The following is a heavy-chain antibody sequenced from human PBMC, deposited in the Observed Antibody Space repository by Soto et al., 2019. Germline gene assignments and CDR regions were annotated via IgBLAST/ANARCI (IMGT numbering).Heavy chain of an antibody. J-gene: IGHJ3*02. CDR3: ARESTNCSGGSCYSGAFDI. Sequence: PSATLSLTCTVSGGSISSYYWSWIRQPPGKGLEWIGYIYYSGSTYYNPSLKSRVTISVDTSKNLFSLKLSSVTVADTAVYYCARESTNCSGGSCYSGAFDIWGQGTMVTVSS. CDR1: GGSISSYY. D-gene: IGHD2-15*01. CDR2: IYYSGST. V-gene: IGHV4-59*12.